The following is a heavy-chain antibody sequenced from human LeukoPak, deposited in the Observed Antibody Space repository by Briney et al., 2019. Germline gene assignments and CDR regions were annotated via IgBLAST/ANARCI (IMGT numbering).Heavy chain of an antibody. J-gene: IGHJ4*02. CDR2: IYSGGST. V-gene: IGHV3-53*05. D-gene: IGHD6-13*01. Sequence: GGSLRLSCAASGFTVSSNYMSWVRQAPGKGLEWVSVIYSGGSTYYADSVKGRFTISRDNAKNSLYLQMNSLRAEDMALYYCAKASSWYGESSSYYFDYWGQGTLVTVSS. CDR3: AKASSWYGESSSYYFDY. CDR1: GFTVSSNY.